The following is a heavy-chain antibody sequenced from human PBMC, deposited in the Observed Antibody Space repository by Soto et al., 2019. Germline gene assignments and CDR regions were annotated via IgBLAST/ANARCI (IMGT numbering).Heavy chain of an antibody. CDR2: ISYDGSNK. Sequence: QVQLVESGGGVVQSGRSLRLSCTASGFTFSSYGMHWVRQAPGKGLEWVAVISYDGSNKFYADSVKGRFTISRDVSKNTLYPQMNSLRAEDTAIYYCSKDNILYNNYERSSLDYWGQGTLVTVSS. CDR3: SKDNILYNNYERSSLDY. V-gene: IGHV3-30*18. CDR1: GFTFSSYG. J-gene: IGHJ4*02. D-gene: IGHD4-4*01.